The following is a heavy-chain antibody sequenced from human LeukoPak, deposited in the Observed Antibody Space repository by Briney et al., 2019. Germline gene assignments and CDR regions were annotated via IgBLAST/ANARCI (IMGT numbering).Heavy chain of an antibody. CDR2: ISSTGGTI. CDR3: ARVLSQLNWFDP. D-gene: IGHD3-16*01. Sequence: GGSLRLSCAASGFTFTIYEMNWVRQAPGKGLEWVSYISSTGGTIYYADSVKGRFTISRENAENSLYLQMNSLKPEDTALYYCARVLSQLNWFDPWGQGTLVTVSS. V-gene: IGHV3-48*03. J-gene: IGHJ5*02. CDR1: GFTFTIYE.